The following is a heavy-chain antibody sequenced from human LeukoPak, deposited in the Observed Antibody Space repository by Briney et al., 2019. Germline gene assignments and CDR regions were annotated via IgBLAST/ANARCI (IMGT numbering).Heavy chain of an antibody. J-gene: IGHJ3*02. CDR2: IRYDGSNK. CDR1: GFTFSSYG. Sequence: SGGSLRLSCAASGFTFSSYGMHWVRQAPGKGLAWVAFIRYDGSNKYYADSVKGRFTISRDNSKNTLYLQMNSLRVEDTAVYYCAREMATQNGRSFDIWGQGTMVTVSS. CDR3: AREMATQNGRSFDI. D-gene: IGHD5-24*01. V-gene: IGHV3-30*02.